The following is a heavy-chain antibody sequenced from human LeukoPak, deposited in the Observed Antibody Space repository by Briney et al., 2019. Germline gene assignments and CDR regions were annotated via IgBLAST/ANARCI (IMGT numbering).Heavy chain of an antibody. D-gene: IGHD3-22*01. Sequence: GGSLRLSCAASGFTFSGCGMHWVRQAPGKGLEWVAFIWYDGRDKYYADSVKGQFTISRDNSKNTLYLQMNSLRAEDTAVYYCARDKADYDSSGFDYWGQGTLVTVSS. J-gene: IGHJ4*02. CDR2: IWYDGRDK. V-gene: IGHV3-30*02. CDR1: GFTFSGCG. CDR3: ARDKADYDSSGFDY.